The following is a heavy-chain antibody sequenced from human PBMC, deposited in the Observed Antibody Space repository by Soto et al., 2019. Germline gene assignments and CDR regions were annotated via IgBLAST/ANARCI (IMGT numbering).Heavy chain of an antibody. V-gene: IGHV1-18*01. CDR3: ARDSGHHYDIRCSYYALSDY. CDR1: GYTFTTYD. CDR2: ISAYNGNT. J-gene: IGHJ4*02. Sequence: QVQLVQSGADVKKPGASVRVSCKASGYTFTTYDINWVRQAPGQGLEWMGWISAYNGNTNYAQNLQGRVTRTTDTSTRTAYMGLRSLKADDTAVYYCARDSGHHYDIRCSYYALSDYWGQGTLVTVSS. D-gene: IGHD3-10*01.